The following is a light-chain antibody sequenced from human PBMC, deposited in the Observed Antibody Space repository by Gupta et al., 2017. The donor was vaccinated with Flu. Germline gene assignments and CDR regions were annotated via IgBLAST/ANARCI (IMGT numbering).Light chain of an antibody. V-gene: IGLV2-14*01. J-gene: IGLJ1*01. CDR2: EVS. CDR3: NSYTRYSSYV. CDR1: SDDVAYYNY. Sequence: QSALTQPASVSGSPGQSITISCTGTSDDVAYYNYVSWYQQYPAKAPKLIIYEVSHRPSGVSSRFSGSKSGNTASLTISGLQAEDEADYYCNSYTRYSSYVFGTGTKVTVL.